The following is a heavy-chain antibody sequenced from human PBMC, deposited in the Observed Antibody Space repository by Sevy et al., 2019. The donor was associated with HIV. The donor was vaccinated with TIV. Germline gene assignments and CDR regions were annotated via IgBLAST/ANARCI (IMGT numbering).Heavy chain of an antibody. CDR2: INHGGTT. CDR1: GESLSGFY. J-gene: IGHJ4*01. CDR3: TRGRGDEKGTYYVRRYYFDY. V-gene: IGHV4-34*01. Sequence: SETLSLTCAVYGESLSGFYWSWIRQSPEKGLEWIGEINHGGTTNYNPSLKSRITMSVDTAKNQFSLKLTSVTATDRAMYYCTRGRGDEKGTYYVRRYYFDYWGHGTLVTVSS. D-gene: IGHD3-10*01.